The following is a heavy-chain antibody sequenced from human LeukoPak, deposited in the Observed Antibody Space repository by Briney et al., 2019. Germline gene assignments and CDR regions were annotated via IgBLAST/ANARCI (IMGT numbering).Heavy chain of an antibody. J-gene: IGHJ4*02. Sequence: GGSLRLSCAASGFTLSSYWMSWVRQAPGKGLEWVANIKQDGSEKYYVDSVKGRFTISRDNAKNSLYLQMNSLRAEDTAVYYCARERPVAGVDHWGQGTLVTVSS. V-gene: IGHV3-7*01. D-gene: IGHD3-10*01. CDR1: GFTLSSYW. CDR2: IKQDGSEK. CDR3: ARERPVAGVDH.